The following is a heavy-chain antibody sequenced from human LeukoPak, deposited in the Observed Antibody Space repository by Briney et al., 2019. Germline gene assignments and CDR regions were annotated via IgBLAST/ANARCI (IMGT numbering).Heavy chain of an antibody. CDR1: AFTFNNYG. D-gene: IGHD2/OR15-2a*01. Sequence: GGSLRLSCAASAFTFNNYGMHWVRQAPGKGLEWVAFIQFDGNDKLYADSVKGRFTISRDNSKNTLFLQMNSLRAEDTAVYYCRDPFDYWGQGTLVTVSS. CDR3: RDPFDY. V-gene: IGHV3-30*02. CDR2: IQFDGNDK. J-gene: IGHJ4*02.